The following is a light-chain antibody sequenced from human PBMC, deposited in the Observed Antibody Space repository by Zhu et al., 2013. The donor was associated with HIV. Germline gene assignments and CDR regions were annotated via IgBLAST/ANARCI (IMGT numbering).Light chain of an antibody. CDR3: QQYGNSPPWT. CDR1: RTIDDTF. CDR2: GAS. J-gene: IGKJ1*01. Sequence: DIVMTQSPVTLSLSPGERATLSCRASRTIDDTFLAWYQQRPGQAPRLLIFGASGRATGIPGRFTGSGSGTDFRLTINKLEPEDFAVYYCQQYGNSPPWTFGQGTKVEIK. V-gene: IGKV3-20*01.